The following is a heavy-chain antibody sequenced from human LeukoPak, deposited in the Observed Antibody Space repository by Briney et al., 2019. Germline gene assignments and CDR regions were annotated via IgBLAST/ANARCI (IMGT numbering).Heavy chain of an antibody. CDR1: GYTFTSYD. Sequence: GASVKVSCKASGYTFTSYDINWVRQATGQGLEWMGWMNPNSGNTGYAQKSQGRVTMTRNTSISTAYMELSSLRSEDTAVYYCARAPLLLWFGEPYLSYFDYWGQGTLVTVSS. CDR2: MNPNSGNT. V-gene: IGHV1-8*01. D-gene: IGHD3-10*01. J-gene: IGHJ4*02. CDR3: ARAPLLLWFGEPYLSYFDY.